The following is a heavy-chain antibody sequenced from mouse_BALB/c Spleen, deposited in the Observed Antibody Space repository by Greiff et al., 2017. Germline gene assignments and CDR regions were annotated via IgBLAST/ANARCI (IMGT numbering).Heavy chain of an antibody. CDR3: ARDDYDAGKGADY. CDR1: GYTFTSYT. J-gene: IGHJ2*01. D-gene: IGHD2-4*01. Sequence: VHLVESGAELARPGASVKMSCKASGYTFTSYTMHWVKQRPGQGLEWIGYINPSSGYTNYNQKFKDKATLTADKSSSTAYMQLSSLTSEDSEVYYCARDDYDAGKGADYWGQGTTLTVSS. V-gene: IGHV1-4*01. CDR2: INPSSGYT.